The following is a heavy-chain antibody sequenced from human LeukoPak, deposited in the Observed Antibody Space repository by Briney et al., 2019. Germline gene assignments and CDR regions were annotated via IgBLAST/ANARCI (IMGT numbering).Heavy chain of an antibody. CDR3: ARDPGSYGAPYYFDY. J-gene: IGHJ4*02. CDR2: ISSRGTT. D-gene: IGHD3-10*01. Sequence: GGSLRLSCAGSGFNFIDYNMNWVRQAPGKGLEWISYISSRGTTYYADSVKGRFTISRDNARNSLYLQGDSLTAADTAVYYCARDPGSYGAPYYFDYWGQGTLVTVSS. CDR1: GFNFIDYN. V-gene: IGHV3-69-1*01.